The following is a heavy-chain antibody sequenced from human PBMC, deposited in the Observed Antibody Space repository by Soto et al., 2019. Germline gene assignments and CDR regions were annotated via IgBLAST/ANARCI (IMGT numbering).Heavy chain of an antibody. J-gene: IGHJ5*02. D-gene: IGHD2-2*01. Sequence: ASVKVSCKASGYTFTSYGISWVRQAPGQGLEWMGWISAYNGNTNYAQKLQGRVTMTTDTSTSTAYMELRSLRSDDTAVYYCARDPRGGCSSTSCPWFDPWGQGTLVTVSS. V-gene: IGHV1-18*01. CDR2: ISAYNGNT. CDR1: GYTFTSYG. CDR3: ARDPRGGCSSTSCPWFDP.